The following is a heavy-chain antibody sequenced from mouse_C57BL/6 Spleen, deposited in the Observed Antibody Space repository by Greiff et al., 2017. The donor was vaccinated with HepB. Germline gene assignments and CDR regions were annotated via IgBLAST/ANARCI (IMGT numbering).Heavy chain of an antibody. D-gene: IGHD4-1*01. Sequence: EVQLVESGGVLVKPGGSLKLSCAASGFTFSSYAMSWVRQTPEKRLEWVATISDGGSYTYYPDNVKGRFTISRDNAKNNLYLQMSHLKSEDTAMYYCARLGRYAMDYWGQGTSVTVSS. CDR3: ARLGRYAMDY. V-gene: IGHV5-4*01. CDR2: ISDGGSYT. CDR1: GFTFSSYA. J-gene: IGHJ4*01.